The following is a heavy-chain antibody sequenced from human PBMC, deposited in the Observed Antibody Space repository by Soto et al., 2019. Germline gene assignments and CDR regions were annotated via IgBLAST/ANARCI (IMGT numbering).Heavy chain of an antibody. CDR1: GFTFSTYW. V-gene: IGHV3-7*01. Sequence: EVQLVESGGGLVQPGGSLRLSCAASGFTFSTYWMSWVRQAPGKGLEWVAKIKQDGGDTYYVDSVKGRFNISRDNDENSVYLQMNSLRAEDTAVYYCARLYPGSGWPYHYYGMDVWGQGTTVTVSS. D-gene: IGHD6-19*01. CDR3: ARLYPGSGWPYHYYGMDV. J-gene: IGHJ6*02. CDR2: IKQDGGDT.